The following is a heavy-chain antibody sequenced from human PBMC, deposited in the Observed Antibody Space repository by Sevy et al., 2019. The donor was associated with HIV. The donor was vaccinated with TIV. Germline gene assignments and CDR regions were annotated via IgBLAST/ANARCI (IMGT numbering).Heavy chain of an antibody. V-gene: IGHV3-21*01. CDR2: ISSSSSYI. CDR1: GFTFSSYS. CDR3: ARAPGLRYFDWLSPDY. J-gene: IGHJ4*02. Sequence: GGSLRLSCAASGFTFSSYSMNWVRQAPGKGLEWVSSISSSSSYIYYADSVKGRFTISRDNAKNSLYLQMNSLRAEDTAVYYCARAPGLRYFDWLSPDYWGQGTLVIVSS. D-gene: IGHD3-9*01.